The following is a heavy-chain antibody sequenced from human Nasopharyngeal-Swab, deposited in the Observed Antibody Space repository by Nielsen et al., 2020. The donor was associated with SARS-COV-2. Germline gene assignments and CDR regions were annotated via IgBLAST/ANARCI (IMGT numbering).Heavy chain of an antibody. D-gene: IGHD6-19*01. CDR1: GFTFSTYS. V-gene: IGHV3-21*06. CDR3: ARLPSAWGRRDFDY. CDR2: ISSSVSYI. Sequence: GGSLRFSCAASGFTFSTYSMIWVRQAPAKGLEWVSWISSSVSYIYYADSVKGRFTISRDNAKNALYLQMSSLRAEDTAVYYCARLPSAWGRRDFDYWGQGTLVTVSS. J-gene: IGHJ4*02.